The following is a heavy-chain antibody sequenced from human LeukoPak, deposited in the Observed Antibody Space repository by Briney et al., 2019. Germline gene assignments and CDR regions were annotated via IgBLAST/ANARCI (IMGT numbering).Heavy chain of an antibody. Sequence: SVKVSCKTSGGTFSNYAISWVRQAPEQGLEWVGGIIPILGTSNSAEKFQGRLTVTTDEFTGTAYMELSTLRSEDTVVYYCATDLADATYGFDIWGQGTMVTVSS. CDR1: GGTFSNYA. CDR2: IIPILGTS. J-gene: IGHJ3*02. D-gene: IGHD6-13*01. V-gene: IGHV1-69*05. CDR3: ATDLADATYGFDI.